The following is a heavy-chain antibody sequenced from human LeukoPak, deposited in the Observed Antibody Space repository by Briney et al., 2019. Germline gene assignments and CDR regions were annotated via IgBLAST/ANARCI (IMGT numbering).Heavy chain of an antibody. CDR1: GFNLNSYA. Sequence: GGSLSFTGSVSGFNLNSYAMHWVRQAPGKGLEWVAVIRHDEANSFYADSVQGRFTISRDTSKKLLYLQMNSLRVEDTAVYYCAKEYTASSSLGELDSWGQGTLVTVSS. J-gene: IGHJ4*02. D-gene: IGHD6-6*01. V-gene: IGHV3-30*02. CDR2: IRHDEANS. CDR3: AKEYTASSSLGELDS.